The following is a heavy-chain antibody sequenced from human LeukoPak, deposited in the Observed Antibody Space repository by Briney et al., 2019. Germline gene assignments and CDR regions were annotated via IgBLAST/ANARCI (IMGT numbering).Heavy chain of an antibody. CDR3: ASGRASVFDRNDHHDAFDI. D-gene: IGHD2-21*01. J-gene: IGHJ3*02. CDR2: ISAYNGNT. CDR1: GYTFTSYG. V-gene: IGHV1-18*01. Sequence: ASVKVSCKASGYTFTSYGISWVRQAPGQGLEWMGWISAYNGNTNYAQKLQGRVTMTTDTSTSTAYMELRSLRSDDTAVFYCASGRASVFDRNDHHDAFDIWGQGTMVTVSS.